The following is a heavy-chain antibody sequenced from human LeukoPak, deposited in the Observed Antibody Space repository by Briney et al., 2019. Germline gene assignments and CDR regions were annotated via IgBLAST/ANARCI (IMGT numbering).Heavy chain of an antibody. CDR1: GLTFSMYW. V-gene: IGHV3-7*01. D-gene: IGHD3-10*01. CDR3: ARDCQWVRGVMRYYYYMDV. Sequence: GGSLTLLCAVSGLTFSMYWMSWARHAPGRGLEWLAYIKQDGSEKYYVDSVKGRFTIYRDNAKNSLYLQINSLRAEDTAVYYCARDCQWVRGVMRYYYYMDVWGKGTTVTVSS. CDR2: IKQDGSEK. J-gene: IGHJ6*03.